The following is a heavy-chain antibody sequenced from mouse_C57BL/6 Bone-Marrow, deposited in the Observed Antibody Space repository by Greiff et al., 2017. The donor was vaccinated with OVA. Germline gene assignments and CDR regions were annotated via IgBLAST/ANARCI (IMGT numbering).Heavy chain of an antibody. D-gene: IGHD4-1*01. V-gene: IGHV1-7*01. CDR2: INPSSGYT. CDR3: ARRRLGETWFAY. CDR1: GYTFTSYW. J-gene: IGHJ3*01. Sequence: VQRVESGAELAKPGASVKLSCKASGYTFTSYWMHWVKQRPGQGLEWIGYINPSSGYTKYNQKFKDKATLTADKSSSTAYMQLSSLTYEDSAVYDCARRRLGETWFAYWGQGTLVTVSA.